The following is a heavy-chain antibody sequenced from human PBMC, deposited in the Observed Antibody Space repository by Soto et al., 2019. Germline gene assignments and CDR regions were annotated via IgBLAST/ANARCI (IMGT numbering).Heavy chain of an antibody. J-gene: IGHJ4*02. CDR1: GGSVCGYS. D-gene: IGHD2-8*02. Sequence: SESMSLTCAVYGGSVCGYSWTWIRQPPGTGLEWIGESNHSGSTNYNPSLKSRVTISVDTSKNQFSLRLTSVTAADTAVYYCAREKITGLLDYWGKGTLVTVSS. CDR2: SNHSGST. V-gene: IGHV4-34*01. CDR3: AREKITGLLDY.